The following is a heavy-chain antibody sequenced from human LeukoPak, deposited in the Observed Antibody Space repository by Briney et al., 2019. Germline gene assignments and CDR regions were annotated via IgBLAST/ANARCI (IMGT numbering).Heavy chain of an antibody. Sequence: HSGGSLRLSCAASGFTFSNYAMTWVRQAPGKGLEWVSSITGSSSGTYYADSVKGRFTISRDNSKNTLYLQMNSLRADDTAVYSCAKELWTSAVLIPYFNYWGQGTLVTVSP. CDR3: AKELWTSAVLIPYFNY. J-gene: IGHJ4*02. D-gene: IGHD3-22*01. V-gene: IGHV3-23*01. CDR1: GFTFSNYA. CDR2: ITGSSSGT.